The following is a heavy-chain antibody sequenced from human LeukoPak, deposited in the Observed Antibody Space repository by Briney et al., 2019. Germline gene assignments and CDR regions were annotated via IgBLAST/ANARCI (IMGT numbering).Heavy chain of an antibody. CDR1: GGSISSYY. CDR2: IYYSGST. CDR3: ARSSGSYYYYGMDV. V-gene: IGHV4-59*01. J-gene: IGHJ6*02. D-gene: IGHD3-10*01. Sequence: SETLSLTCTVSGGSISSYYWSRIRQPPGKGLEWIGYIYYSGSTNYNPSLKSRVTISVDTSKNQFSLKLSSVTAADTAVYYCARSSGSYYYYGMDVWGQGTTVTVSS.